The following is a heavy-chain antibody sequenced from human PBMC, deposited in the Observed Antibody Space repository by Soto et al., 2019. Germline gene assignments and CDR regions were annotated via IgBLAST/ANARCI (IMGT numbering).Heavy chain of an antibody. CDR2: IIPIFGTA. V-gene: IGHV1-69*13. J-gene: IGHJ4*02. CDR3: ASKRYYYDSSGYYNFDY. Sequence: ASVKVSCKASGGTFSSYAISWVRQAPGQGLEWMGGIIPIFGTANYAQKFQGRVTITADESTSTAYMELSSLRSEDTAVYYCASKRYYYDSSGYYNFDYWGQGTLVTVSS. CDR1: GGTFSSYA. D-gene: IGHD3-22*01.